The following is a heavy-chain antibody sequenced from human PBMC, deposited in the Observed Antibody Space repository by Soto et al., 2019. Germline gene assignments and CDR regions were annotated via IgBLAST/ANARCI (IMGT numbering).Heavy chain of an antibody. CDR3: VKQRGSGKTYVYNMDV. Sequence: EVQLLESGGGLVQPGGSLRLSCETSGFSFNSYAMTWVRQAPGMGLEWVAVINYNSRATFHAQSVKGRFTISRDNSRNTVFLQMDSLRAEDTAVYYCVKQRGSGKTYVYNMDVWGLGTTVIVSS. CDR2: INYNSRAT. J-gene: IGHJ6*02. V-gene: IGHV3-23*01. D-gene: IGHD3-10*01. CDR1: GFSFNSYA.